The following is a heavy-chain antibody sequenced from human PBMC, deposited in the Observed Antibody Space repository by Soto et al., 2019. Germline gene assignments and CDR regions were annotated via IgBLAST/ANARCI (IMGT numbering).Heavy chain of an antibody. V-gene: IGHV3-30*18. CDR3: AKDHISGYEYSFSYFYGMAV. CDR2: ISYDGTNT. Sequence: QTGGSLRLSCAASGFTFSSYGMHWVRQTPGKGLEWLALISYDGTNTDYADSVKGRITVSRDNSKETLSLQMNRLRIEDTAVYYCAKDHISGYEYSFSYFYGMAVWGQGTTVTVSS. D-gene: IGHD5-12*01. J-gene: IGHJ6*02. CDR1: GFTFSSYG.